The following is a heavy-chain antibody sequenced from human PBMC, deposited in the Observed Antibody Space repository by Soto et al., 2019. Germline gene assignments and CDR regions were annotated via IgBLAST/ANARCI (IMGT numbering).Heavy chain of an antibody. V-gene: IGHV2-5*02. CDR1: GFSLTSSGVA. CDR2: IYWDDDK. D-gene: IGHD1-1*01. CDR3: AHSLAWKSATLDY. Sequence: KESGPTLVQPTQTLTLTCAFSGFSLTSSGVAVGWVRQPPGRALVWLALIYWDDDKRYSPSLKSRLTITKDTSKNQEVLTMTNMDPVDTATYYCAHSLAWKSATLDYWGQGTLVTVSS. J-gene: IGHJ4*02.